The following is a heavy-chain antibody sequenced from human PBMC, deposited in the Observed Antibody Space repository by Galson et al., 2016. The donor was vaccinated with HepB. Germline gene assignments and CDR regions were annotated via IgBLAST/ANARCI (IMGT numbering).Heavy chain of an antibody. J-gene: IGHJ6*02. V-gene: IGHV6-1*01. CDR1: GDSVSSNGGA. D-gene: IGHD3-9*01. Sequence: CAISGDSVSSNGGAWHWIRQSPSRGLEWLGRTYYRSKWNNDYAVSVKGRITINSDTSKNQFSLHLNSVTPEDTAVYYCAREFAPYDILTGYLNHGLDVWGQGTTVTVSS. CDR2: TYYRSKWNN. CDR3: AREFAPYDILTGYLNHGLDV.